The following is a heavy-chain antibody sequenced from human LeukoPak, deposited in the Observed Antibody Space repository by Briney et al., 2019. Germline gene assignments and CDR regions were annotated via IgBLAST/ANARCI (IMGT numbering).Heavy chain of an antibody. Sequence: GGSLRLSCAASGFTFSNYVMNWVRQAPGKGLEWVSTISSDERTWYADSVKGRFTISRDKSKNALYLEMNSLKAEDTAIYYCAKRGDNWGPFDYWGQGTQVTVSS. V-gene: IGHV3-23*01. CDR2: ISSDERT. CDR1: GFTFSNYV. J-gene: IGHJ4*02. D-gene: IGHD7-27*01. CDR3: AKRGDNWGPFDY.